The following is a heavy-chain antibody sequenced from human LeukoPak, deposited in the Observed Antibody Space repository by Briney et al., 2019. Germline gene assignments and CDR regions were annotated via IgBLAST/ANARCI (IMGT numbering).Heavy chain of an antibody. Sequence: GGSLRLSCEASGFTFSNYAMTWVRQAPGKGLEWVSGITHSGGGTNYADSVKGRFIISRDNSKNTLFLQMNSLRAEDTAVYFCAKTIQLAGRTFYVMDVWGQGTTVTVSS. CDR1: GFTFSNYA. V-gene: IGHV3-23*01. CDR2: ITHSGGGT. J-gene: IGHJ6*02. CDR3: AKTIQLAGRTFYVMDV. D-gene: IGHD1/OR15-1a*01.